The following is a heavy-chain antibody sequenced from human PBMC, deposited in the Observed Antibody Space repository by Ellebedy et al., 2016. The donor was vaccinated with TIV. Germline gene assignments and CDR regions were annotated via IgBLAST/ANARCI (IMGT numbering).Heavy chain of an antibody. CDR2: ISGSGDTT. Sequence: GESLKISCAASGFTFSSYAMNWVRQAPGKGLEWVSAISGSGDTTYYADSVKGRFTISRDNAKNTLYLQMNSLRVEDTAVYFCARRKREGDYDYFGFDHWGQGTLVTVSS. V-gene: IGHV3-23*01. CDR1: GFTFSSYA. D-gene: IGHD5-12*01. J-gene: IGHJ4*02. CDR3: ARRKREGDYDYFGFDH.